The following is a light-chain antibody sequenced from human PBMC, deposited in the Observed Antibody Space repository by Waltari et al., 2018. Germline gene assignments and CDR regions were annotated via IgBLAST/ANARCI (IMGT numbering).Light chain of an antibody. CDR2: AAS. CDR3: QQSYTTPYT. V-gene: IGKV1-39*01. Sequence: DIQMTQSPSSLSTSVGDRVTITCRASQYIANYLHWYQQNPGKAPKVLIYAASSLQSGAPSRFSGRGSGTDFTLTISSLQPEDFATYFCQQSYTTPYTFGQGTKLEIK. CDR1: QYIANY. J-gene: IGKJ2*01.